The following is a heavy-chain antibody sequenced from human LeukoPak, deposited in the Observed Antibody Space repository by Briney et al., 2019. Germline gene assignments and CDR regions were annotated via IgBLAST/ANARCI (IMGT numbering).Heavy chain of an antibody. D-gene: IGHD3-22*01. V-gene: IGHV3-20*03. Sequence: WIRQPPGKGLEWVSGINWNGGSTGYADSVKGRFTISRDNAKNSLYLQMNSLRAEDTALYYCARGDDSSGPPPLDYWGQGTLVTVSS. CDR2: INWNGGST. CDR3: ARGDDSSGPPPLDY. J-gene: IGHJ4*02.